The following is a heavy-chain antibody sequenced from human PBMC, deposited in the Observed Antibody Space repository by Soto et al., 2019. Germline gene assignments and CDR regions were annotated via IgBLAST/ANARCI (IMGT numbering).Heavy chain of an antibody. J-gene: IGHJ6*02. CDR3: ARDGRVVPAATSGMDV. V-gene: IGHV4-30-4*01. CDR1: GGSISSGDYY. D-gene: IGHD2-2*01. CDR2: IYYSGST. Sequence: SETLSLTCTVSGGSISSGDYYWSWIRQPPGKGLEWIGYIYYSGSTYYNPSLKSRVTISVDTSKNQFSLKLSSVTAADTAVYYCARDGRVVPAATSGMDVWGQGTTVTVSS.